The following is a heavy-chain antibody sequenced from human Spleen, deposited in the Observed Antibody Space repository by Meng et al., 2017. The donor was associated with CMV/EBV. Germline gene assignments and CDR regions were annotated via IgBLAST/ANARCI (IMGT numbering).Heavy chain of an antibody. CDR1: GGSISSYY. CDR3: ARGGTVDYYDFWSGPDY. CDR2: IYYSGST. D-gene: IGHD3-3*01. J-gene: IGHJ4*02. V-gene: IGHV4-59*01. Sequence: GSLRLSCTVSGGSISSYYWSWIRQPPGKGLEWIGYIYYSGSTNYNPYLKSRVTISVDTSKNQFSLKLSSVTAADTAVYYCARGGTVDYYDFWSGPDYWGQGTLVTVSS.